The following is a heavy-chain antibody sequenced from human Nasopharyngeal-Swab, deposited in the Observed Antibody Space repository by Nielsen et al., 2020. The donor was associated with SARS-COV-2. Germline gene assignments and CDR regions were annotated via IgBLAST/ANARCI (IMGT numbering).Heavy chain of an antibody. CDR3: ARVGDYYDSSDMGDY. CDR2: INHSGST. V-gene: IGHV4-34*01. Sequence: SETLSLTSAVSGRSFSGYYWSWIRQPPGKGLEWIGEINHSGSTNYNPSLKSRVTISVDTSKNQFSLKLSSVTAADTAVYYCARVGDYYDSSDMGDYWGQGTLVTVSS. J-gene: IGHJ4*02. CDR1: GRSFSGYY. D-gene: IGHD3-22*01.